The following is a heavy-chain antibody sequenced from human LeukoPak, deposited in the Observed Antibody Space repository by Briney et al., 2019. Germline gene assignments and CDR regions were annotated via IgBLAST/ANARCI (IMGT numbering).Heavy chain of an antibody. CDR2: ISAYNGNT. J-gene: IGHJ6*02. CDR3: ASSLSHDSSGYLKGGLRYYYYGMDV. V-gene: IGHV1-18*01. D-gene: IGHD3-22*01. Sequence: ASVKVSCKASGGTFSSYAISWVRQAPGQGLEWMGWISAYNGNTNYAQKLQGRVTMTTDTSTSTAYMELRSLRSDDTAVYYCASSLSHDSSGYLKGGLRYYYYGMDVWGQGTTVTVSS. CDR1: GGTFSSYA.